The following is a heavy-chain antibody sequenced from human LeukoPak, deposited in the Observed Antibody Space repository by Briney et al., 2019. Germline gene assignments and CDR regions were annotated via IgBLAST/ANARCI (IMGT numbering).Heavy chain of an antibody. V-gene: IGHV3-7*03. J-gene: IGHJ4*02. CDR1: GFIFSDFW. CDR3: VRDPYTREWHEIESDY. Sequence: PGGSLRLSCATAGFIFSDFWMTWVRQAPGKGLEWVANIKQDGSLTFYMGSAKGRFTISRDNAKSSLYLQMNSLRVGDTAIYYCVRDPYTREWHEIESDYWGQGTLVTVSS. CDR2: IKQDGSLT. D-gene: IGHD6-13*01.